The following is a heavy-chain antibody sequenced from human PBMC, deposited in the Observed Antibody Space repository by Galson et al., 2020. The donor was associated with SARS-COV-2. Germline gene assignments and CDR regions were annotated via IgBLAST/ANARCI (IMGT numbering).Heavy chain of an antibody. Sequence: SLKISYAASGFTISSYAMSWLRQPPRKGLEWVSAITDSGGTTYYADPVKGRSTISRDNSKNTLYLQMNSLRAEDTAVYYCANVAYDDVWSGHELDYWGQGTLVTVSS. D-gene: IGHD3-3*01. V-gene: IGHV3-23*01. CDR2: ITDSGGTT. CDR1: GFTISSYA. CDR3: ANVAYDDVWSGHELDY. J-gene: IGHJ4*02.